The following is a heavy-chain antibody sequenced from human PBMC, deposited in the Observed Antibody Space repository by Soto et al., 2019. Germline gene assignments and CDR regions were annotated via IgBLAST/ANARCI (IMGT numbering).Heavy chain of an antibody. Sequence: SETLSLTCTGCGGSISRYYWSWIRQPPGKGLEWIGYIYYSGSTNYNPSLKSRVTISVDTSKNQFSLKLSSVTAADTAVYYCARHSDNRHSLWLGAPWAQGPPVTVS. V-gene: IGHV4-59*01. CDR2: IYYSGST. CDR3: ARHSDNRHSLWLGAP. D-gene: IGHD1-7*01. J-gene: IGHJ5*02. CDR1: GGSISRYY.